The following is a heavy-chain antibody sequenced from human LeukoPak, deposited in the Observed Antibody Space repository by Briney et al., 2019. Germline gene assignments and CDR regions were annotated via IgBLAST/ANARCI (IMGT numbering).Heavy chain of an antibody. J-gene: IGHJ4*02. D-gene: IGHD6-13*01. CDR2: NYNRGTT. Sequence: SETLSLTCSVSDGSISTYYWSWIRQPPGKGLEWIGYNYNRGTTNYNPSLKSRVTISVDRSKNQFSLSLTSVTAADTAVYYCARERASAGPHFEHWGRGILVTVSS. V-gene: IGHV4-59*01. CDR3: ARERASAGPHFEH. CDR1: DGSISTYY.